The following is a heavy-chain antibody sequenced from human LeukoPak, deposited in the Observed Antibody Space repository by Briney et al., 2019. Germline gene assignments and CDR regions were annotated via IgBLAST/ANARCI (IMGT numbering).Heavy chain of an antibody. J-gene: IGHJ3*02. V-gene: IGHV3-53*01. CDR2: IYNDGRT. CDR1: GFTFSIYW. CDR3: ARGLFLSGYLDAFDI. Sequence: PGGSLRLSCAASGFTFSIYWMSWVRQAPGKGLEWVSLIYNDGRTYYADSVKGRCTTSRDNLRNVLYLQMNSLKVEDTALYYCARGLFLSGYLDAFDIWGQGTVVTVSS. D-gene: IGHD3-22*01.